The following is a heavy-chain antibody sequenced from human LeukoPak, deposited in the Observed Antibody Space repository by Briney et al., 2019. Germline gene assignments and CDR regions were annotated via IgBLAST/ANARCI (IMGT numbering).Heavy chain of an antibody. Sequence: ASVKVSRKDSGYTLTELSMYLVRLAPAKGMEWVGGVDPEEVEGEYAQQVQGRVTMTEITYTDTSYMELSSLRSEDTGVYSCATRLYCTSGVCSQEGGAFDIWGQGTMVTVSS. CDR2: VDPEEVEG. CDR3: ATRLYCTSGVCSQEGGAFDI. V-gene: IGHV1-24*01. CDR1: GYTLTELS. J-gene: IGHJ3*02. D-gene: IGHD2-8*01.